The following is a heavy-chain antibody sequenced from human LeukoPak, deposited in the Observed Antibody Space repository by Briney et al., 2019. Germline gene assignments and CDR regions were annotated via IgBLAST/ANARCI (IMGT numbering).Heavy chain of an antibody. D-gene: IGHD3-22*01. J-gene: IGHJ4*02. CDR3: ARADGSSGYALH. CDR1: GGSISSSSYY. V-gene: IGHV4-39*06. CDR2: IYHSGST. Sequence: SETLSLTCTVSGGSISSSSYYWGWIRQPPGKGLEWIGSIYHSGSTYYNPSLKSRVTILVDTSKNQFTLKLSSVTAADTAVYYCARADGSSGYALHWGQGTLVTVSS.